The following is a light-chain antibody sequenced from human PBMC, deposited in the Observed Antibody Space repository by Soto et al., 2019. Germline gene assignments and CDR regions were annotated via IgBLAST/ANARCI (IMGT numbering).Light chain of an antibody. Sequence: QAVVTQSPSASGTPGQKFTISCSGSSSNIGSNTVNWYQQLPGTAPKLLIYTNNQRPSGVPDRFSGSNSGTSASLAISGLQSEDEGDYHCEAWDDSLNGLVFGGGTKLTVL. CDR3: EAWDDSLNGLV. V-gene: IGLV1-44*01. CDR1: SSNIGSNT. J-gene: IGLJ2*01. CDR2: TNN.